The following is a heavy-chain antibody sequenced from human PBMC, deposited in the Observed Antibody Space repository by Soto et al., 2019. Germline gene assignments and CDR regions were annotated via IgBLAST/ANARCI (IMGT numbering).Heavy chain of an antibody. CDR1: GYSFTSYW. CDR2: IDPSDSYT. D-gene: IGHD6-13*01. V-gene: IGHV5-10-1*01. Sequence: VESQKISCKAWGYSFTSYWISWVRQMPGKGLEWMGGIDPSDSYTNYSPSFQGHVTISADKSISTDYLQRSSLKASDTAMYYCASCSIAADYYGMDVWYKVTTVTVSS. CDR3: ASCSIAADYYGMDV. J-gene: IGHJ6*04.